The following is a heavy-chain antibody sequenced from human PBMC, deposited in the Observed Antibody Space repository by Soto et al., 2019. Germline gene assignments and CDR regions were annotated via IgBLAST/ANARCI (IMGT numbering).Heavy chain of an antibody. D-gene: IGHD3-3*01. CDR3: ARGGLDDFWSGYLYHLDS. Sequence: PSETLSLTCTVSGGSITSSKHYWSWIRQHPGKGLEWIGNIYLSGFTYSNPSLKSRVTMSIDTSKNQFSLKLSSVTAADTAVYYCARGGLDDFWSGYLYHLDSWGLGTLVTVS. CDR2: IYLSGFT. V-gene: IGHV4-30-4*08. CDR1: GGSITSSKHY. J-gene: IGHJ4*02.